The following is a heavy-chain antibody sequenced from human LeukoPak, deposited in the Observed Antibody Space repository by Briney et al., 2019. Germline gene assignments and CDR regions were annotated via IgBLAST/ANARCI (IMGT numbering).Heavy chain of an antibody. CDR1: GFTFSASA. CDR2: IRTKTNNFAT. CDR3: TRLLDYNGYYYGAFDY. D-gene: IGHD3-22*01. J-gene: IGHJ4*02. Sequence: GGSLKLSCAASGFTFSASAMHWVRQASGKGLEWVGRIRTKTNNFATAYVASVKGRMTVYRDDSKSTAYLQMNSLKTEDTAVYYCTRLLDYNGYYYGAFDYWGQGTLVTVSS. V-gene: IGHV3-73*01.